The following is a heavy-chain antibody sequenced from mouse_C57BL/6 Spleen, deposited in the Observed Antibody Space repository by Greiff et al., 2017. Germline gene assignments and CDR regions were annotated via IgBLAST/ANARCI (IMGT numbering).Heavy chain of an antibody. V-gene: IGHV1-26*01. CDR2: INPNNGGT. D-gene: IGHD2-1*01. CDR1: GYTFTDYY. Sequence: EVQLQQSGPELVKPGASVKISCKASGYTFTDYYMNWVKQSHGKSLEWIGDINPNNGGTSYNQKFKGKATLTVDKSSSTAYMELRSLTSEDSAVYYCARVGGNYAWFAYWGQGTLVTVSA. CDR3: ARVGGNYAWFAY. J-gene: IGHJ3*01.